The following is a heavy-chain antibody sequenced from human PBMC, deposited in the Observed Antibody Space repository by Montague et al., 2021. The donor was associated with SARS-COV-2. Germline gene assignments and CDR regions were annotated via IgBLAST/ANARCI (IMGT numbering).Heavy chain of an antibody. J-gene: IGHJ4*02. CDR3: ATLTQSNGDF. Sequence: SETLSLTCTVSSGSINCYYWGWIRQPPGKRLEWLGCIYTSGTTNYNPSLNSRIAISVDTSKNQFSLRLDSVTAADTAMYYCATLTQSNGDFGGQGALVTVS. CDR1: SGSINCYY. CDR2: IYTSGTT. D-gene: IGHD2-8*01. V-gene: IGHV4-4*08.